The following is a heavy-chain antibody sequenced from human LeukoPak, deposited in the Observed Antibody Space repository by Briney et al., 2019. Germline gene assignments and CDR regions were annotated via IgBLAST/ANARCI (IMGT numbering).Heavy chain of an antibody. CDR3: ARGRTIFGVVRRVFAFDI. D-gene: IGHD3-3*01. CDR2: INHSGRT. V-gene: IGHV4-34*01. CDR1: GGSFSGYY. J-gene: IGHJ3*02. Sequence: PSETLSLTCAVYGGSFSGYYWSWIRQPPGKGLEWIGEINHSGRTTYTPSLKSRVTISVDTSKNQFSLKLSSVTAADTAVYYCARGRTIFGVVRRVFAFDIWGQGTMVTVSS.